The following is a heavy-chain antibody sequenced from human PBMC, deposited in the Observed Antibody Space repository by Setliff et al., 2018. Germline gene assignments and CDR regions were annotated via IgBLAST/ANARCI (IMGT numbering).Heavy chain of an antibody. J-gene: IGHJ4*02. CDR1: GGSLSADYY. CDR3: ARHFRSSKVQFLEYLTDYYFDS. Sequence: SETLSLTCTVSGGSLSADYYWSWIRQPAGKGLEWIGHVHPDGSTNYNPSLYSRLIISVDTSKNQFSLKLTSATAADTAVYYCARHFRSSKVQFLEYLTDYYFDSWGQGTLVTVSS. CDR2: VHPDGST. D-gene: IGHD3-3*01. V-gene: IGHV4-61*09.